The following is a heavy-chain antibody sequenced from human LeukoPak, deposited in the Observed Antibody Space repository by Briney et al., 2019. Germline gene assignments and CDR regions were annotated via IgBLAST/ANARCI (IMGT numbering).Heavy chain of an antibody. CDR1: GGSFSGYY. Sequence: SETLSLTCAVYGGSFSGYYWSWIRQPPGKGLEWIGEINHSGSTNYNPSLKSRVTMSVDTSKNQFSLKLSSVTAADTAVYYCARDGAPRYAFDIWGQGTMVTVSS. CDR3: ARDGAPRYAFDI. D-gene: IGHD1-26*01. CDR2: INHSGST. J-gene: IGHJ3*02. V-gene: IGHV4-34*01.